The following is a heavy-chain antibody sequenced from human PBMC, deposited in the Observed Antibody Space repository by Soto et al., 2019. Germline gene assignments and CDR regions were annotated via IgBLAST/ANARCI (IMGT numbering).Heavy chain of an antibody. Sequence: HPRRYLRLSCAASRFTFSKYWMHWVRQAPGKGLVWVSRIRYDGSASTYADSVKGRFAISRDNAKNTLYLQMNSLRAEDTAVYYCVRDLELWFLYYWGQGTLV. D-gene: IGHD5-18*01. CDR3: VRDLELWFLYY. V-gene: IGHV3-74*01. CDR1: RFTFSKYW. CDR2: IRYDGSAS. J-gene: IGHJ4*02.